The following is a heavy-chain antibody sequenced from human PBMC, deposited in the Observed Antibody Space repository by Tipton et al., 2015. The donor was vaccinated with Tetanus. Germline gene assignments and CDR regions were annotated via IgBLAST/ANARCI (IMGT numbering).Heavy chain of an antibody. Sequence: TLSLTCTVSGGSISSSSYYWGWIRQPPGKGLEWIGSIYYSGSTYYNPSLKSRVTISVDTSKNQFSLKLSSVTAADTAVYYCARGHSGYYDSSGYLYYFDYWGQGTLVTVSS. CDR2: IYYSGST. CDR3: ARGHSGYYDSSGYLYYFDY. V-gene: IGHV4-39*07. CDR1: GGSISSSSYY. J-gene: IGHJ4*02. D-gene: IGHD3-22*01.